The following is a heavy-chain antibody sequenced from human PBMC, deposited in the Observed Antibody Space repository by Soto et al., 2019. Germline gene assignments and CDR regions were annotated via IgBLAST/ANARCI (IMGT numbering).Heavy chain of an antibody. CDR3: AKEPENSTSPDGFAP. CDR1: GFIVSSYA. V-gene: IGHV3-23*01. J-gene: IGHJ5*02. D-gene: IGHD6-6*01. CDR2: ISGSGGST. Sequence: WGSLRVSCAASGFIVSSYAMSWVRQAQGKGLEWVSAISGSGGSTYYAVAVKGRFTISRDNSKNTLYLQMNRLRAEDTAVYYCAKEPENSTSPDGFAPWGQGTLVTVSS.